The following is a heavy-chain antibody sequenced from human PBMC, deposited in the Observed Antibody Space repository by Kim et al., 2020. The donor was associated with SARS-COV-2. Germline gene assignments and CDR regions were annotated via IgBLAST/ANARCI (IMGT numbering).Heavy chain of an antibody. D-gene: IGHD2-15*01. Sequence: SETLSLTCTVSGGSISSSSYYWGWIRQPPGKGLEWIGSIYYSGSTYYNPSLKSRVTISVDTSKNQFSLKLSSVTAADTAVYYCARQLVVGVVVVVAATFFDYWGQGTLVTVSS. J-gene: IGHJ4*02. CDR1: GGSISSSSYY. CDR2: IYYSGST. V-gene: IGHV4-39*01. CDR3: ARQLVVGVVVVVAATFFDY.